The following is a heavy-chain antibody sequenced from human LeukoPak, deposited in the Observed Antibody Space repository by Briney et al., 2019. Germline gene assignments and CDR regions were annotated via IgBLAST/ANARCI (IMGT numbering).Heavy chain of an antibody. D-gene: IGHD3-3*01. CDR2: ISGSGGST. Sequence: GGSLGLSCAASGFTFSSYAMSWVRQAPGKGLEWVSAISGSGGSTYYADSVKGRFTISRDNSKNTLYLQMNSLRAEDTAVYYCARAYDFWSGYYPYWGQGTLVTVSS. J-gene: IGHJ4*02. CDR3: ARAYDFWSGYYPY. CDR1: GFTFSSYA. V-gene: IGHV3-23*01.